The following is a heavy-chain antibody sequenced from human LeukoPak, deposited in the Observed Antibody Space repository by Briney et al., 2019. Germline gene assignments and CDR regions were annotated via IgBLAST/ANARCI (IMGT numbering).Heavy chain of an antibody. CDR1: GFTFDEYG. D-gene: IGHD3-22*01. Sequence: GGSLRLSWAASGFTFDEYGMSWVRQAPGKVREWVSGINWNVGSTVYADSVKGRSTISRDNAKKSLYLQMNSMRAEDTALYYCARLGSGSGYTHDAFAIWGQGTMVTVSS. CDR3: ARLGSGSGYTHDAFAI. CDR2: INWNVGST. V-gene: IGHV3-20*04. J-gene: IGHJ3*02.